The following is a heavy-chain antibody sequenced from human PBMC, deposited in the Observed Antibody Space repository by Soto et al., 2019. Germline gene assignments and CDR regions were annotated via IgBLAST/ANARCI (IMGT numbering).Heavy chain of an antibody. CDR1: GFTFSSYG. J-gene: IGHJ4*02. Sequence: QVQLVESGGGVVQPGRSLRLSCAASGFTFSSYGMHWVRQAPGKGLEWVAVISYDGSNKYYADSVKGRFTISRDNSKNTLYLQMNSLGAEDTAVYYGGKEGGLAVAIDYWGQGTLVTVPS. CDR3: GKEGGLAVAIDY. D-gene: IGHD6-19*01. CDR2: ISYDGSNK. V-gene: IGHV3-30*18.